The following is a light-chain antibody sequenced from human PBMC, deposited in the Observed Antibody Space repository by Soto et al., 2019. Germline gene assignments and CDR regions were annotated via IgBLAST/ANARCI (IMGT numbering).Light chain of an antibody. CDR1: QSVSSSY. J-gene: IGKJ5*01. V-gene: IGKV3-20*01. CDR3: QQYGNSPIT. Sequence: EIVLTQSPGTLSLSPGERATLSCRASQSVSSSYLAWYQQKPGQAPRLLISGASSRATGIPDRFSGSESGTDFTLTISRLEPEDFAIYYCQQYGNSPITFGQGTRLEIK. CDR2: GAS.